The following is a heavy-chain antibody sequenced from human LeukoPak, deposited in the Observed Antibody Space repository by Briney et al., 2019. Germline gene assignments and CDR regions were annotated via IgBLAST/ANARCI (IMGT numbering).Heavy chain of an antibody. J-gene: IGHJ4*02. V-gene: IGHV3-53*01. Sequence: GWSLRLSCIASGFTVSSNYMSWVRQAPVNGPEWVSLIYPGGTTYYADAVKARLTISRDNSKNTLYLQMNSLRAEDTAVYYCAKEGLELYYFDYWGQGTLVTVSS. D-gene: IGHD1-7*01. CDR2: IYPGGTT. CDR1: GFTVSSNY. CDR3: AKEGLELYYFDY.